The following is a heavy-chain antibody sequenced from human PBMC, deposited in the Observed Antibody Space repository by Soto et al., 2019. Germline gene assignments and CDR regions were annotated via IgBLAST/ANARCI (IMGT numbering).Heavy chain of an antibody. CDR3: ANEYGSGFPVY. D-gene: IGHD3-10*01. CDR1: GLTFSSYE. J-gene: IGHJ4*02. Sequence: VQLVASGGGLVQPGGSPRLSCAASGLTFSSYEMNWVRQAPGKGLEWVSYISSGGGTTYYADSVKGRFTISRDNAKNSLYLQMNSLRGEDTALYYCANEYGSGFPVYWGQGNLVTVAS. V-gene: IGHV3-48*03. CDR2: ISSGGGTT.